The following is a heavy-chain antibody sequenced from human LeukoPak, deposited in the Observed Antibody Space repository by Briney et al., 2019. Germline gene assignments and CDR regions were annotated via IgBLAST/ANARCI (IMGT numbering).Heavy chain of an antibody. J-gene: IGHJ3*02. D-gene: IGHD6-13*01. Sequence: GASVKVSCKASGGTFSSYAISWVRQAPGQGLEWMGRIIPILGIANYAQKFQGRVAITADKSTSTAYMELSSLRSEDTAVYYCARGYSSSWLRELDDAFDIWGQGTMVTVSS. CDR2: IIPILGIA. CDR1: GGTFSSYA. CDR3: ARGYSSSWLRELDDAFDI. V-gene: IGHV1-69*04.